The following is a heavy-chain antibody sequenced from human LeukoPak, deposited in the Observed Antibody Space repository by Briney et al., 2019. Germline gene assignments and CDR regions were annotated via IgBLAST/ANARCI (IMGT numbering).Heavy chain of an antibody. V-gene: IGHV3-7*01. CDR3: ARDRLLLY. Sequence: GGSLRLSCAASGFTFSTYGMSWVRQAPGKGLEWVANIKQDGSEKYYVDSVKGRFTISRDNAKNSLYLQMNSLRAEDTAVYYCARDRLLLYWGQGILVTVSS. CDR1: GFTFSTYG. CDR2: IKQDGSEK. J-gene: IGHJ4*02. D-gene: IGHD2/OR15-2a*01.